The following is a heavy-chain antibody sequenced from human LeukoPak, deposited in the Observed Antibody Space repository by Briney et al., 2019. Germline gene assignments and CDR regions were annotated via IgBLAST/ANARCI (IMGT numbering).Heavy chain of an antibody. Sequence: SVKVSCKASGGTFSSYAISWVRQAPGQGLEWMGGIIPIFGTANYAQKFQGRVTITTDESTSTAYMELSSLRSEDTAVYYCARGYTAMVTRFDYWGQGTLVTVSS. D-gene: IGHD5-18*01. V-gene: IGHV1-69*05. CDR2: IIPIFGTA. J-gene: IGHJ4*02. CDR1: GGTFSSYA. CDR3: ARGYTAMVTRFDY.